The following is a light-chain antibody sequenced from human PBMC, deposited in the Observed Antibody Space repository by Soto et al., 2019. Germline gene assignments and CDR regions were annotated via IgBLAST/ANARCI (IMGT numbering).Light chain of an antibody. CDR1: QAISIY. CDR2: AAS. Sequence: DIQMTQSPSTLSTSVGDRVTITGRASQAISIYLAWYQQKPGKVPKLLIYAASTLQSGVPSRFSGSGSGTDFTLTISSLQPEDVATYYCQKYSGAPPTFGQGTKVEIK. J-gene: IGKJ1*01. CDR3: QKYSGAPPT. V-gene: IGKV1-27*01.